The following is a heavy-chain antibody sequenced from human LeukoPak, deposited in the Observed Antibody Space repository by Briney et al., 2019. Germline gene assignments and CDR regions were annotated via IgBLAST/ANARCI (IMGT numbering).Heavy chain of an antibody. D-gene: IGHD5-12*01. CDR3: ASVRGYAENWEFDL. Sequence: SETLSLTCTVSGGSISSYYWSWIRQPPGKGLEWIGYIYYSGSTNYNPSLKSRVTISVDTSKNQFSLKLSSATAADTAVYYCASVRGYAENWEFDLWGRGSLVTVSS. J-gene: IGHJ2*01. CDR1: GGSISSYY. CDR2: IYYSGST. V-gene: IGHV4-59*01.